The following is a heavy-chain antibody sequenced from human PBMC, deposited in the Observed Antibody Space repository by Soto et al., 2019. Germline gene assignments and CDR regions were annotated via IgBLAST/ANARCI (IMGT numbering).Heavy chain of an antibody. Sequence: GGSLRLSCAASGFTFSSYSMNWVRQAPGKGLEWVSSISSSSSYIYYADSVKGRFTISRDNAKNSLYLQMNSLRAEDTAVYYCARFSYCSSTSCPRITSYYYYGMDVWGQGTKVTVSS. CDR3: ARFSYCSSTSCPRITSYYYYGMDV. CDR1: GFTFSSYS. CDR2: ISSSSSYI. V-gene: IGHV3-21*01. D-gene: IGHD2-2*01. J-gene: IGHJ6*02.